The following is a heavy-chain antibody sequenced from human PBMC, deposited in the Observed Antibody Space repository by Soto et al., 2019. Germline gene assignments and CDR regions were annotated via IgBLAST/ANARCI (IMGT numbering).Heavy chain of an antibody. Sequence: ASVKVSCKASGYTFTSYDINWVRRATGQGLEWMGWMNPNSGNTGYAQKFQGRVTMTRNTSISTAYMELSSLRSEDTAVYYCARMGIAFLYYDFWSGYYFDYWGQGTLVTVSS. CDR1: GYTFTSYD. D-gene: IGHD3-3*01. CDR2: MNPNSGNT. CDR3: ARMGIAFLYYDFWSGYYFDY. J-gene: IGHJ4*02. V-gene: IGHV1-8*01.